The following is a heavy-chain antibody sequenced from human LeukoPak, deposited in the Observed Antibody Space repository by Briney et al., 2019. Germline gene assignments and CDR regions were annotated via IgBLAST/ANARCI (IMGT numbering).Heavy chain of an antibody. CDR2: INGNGDKT. V-gene: IGHV3-64*02. CDR3: ARIGMENFYDL. J-gene: IGHJ5*02. D-gene: IGHD2/OR15-2a*01. CDR1: GFTFSGFS. Sequence: GSLRLSCAASGFTFSGFSMHWIRQAPGRGLEYVSAINGNGDKTFYTDSVRGRFTIFRDNSKNTLFLQMGSLRDEDTALYFCARIGMENFYDLWGQGTLVTVSS.